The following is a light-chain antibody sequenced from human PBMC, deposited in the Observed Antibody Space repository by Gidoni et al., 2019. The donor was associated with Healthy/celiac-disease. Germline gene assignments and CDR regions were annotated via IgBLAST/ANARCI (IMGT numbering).Light chain of an antibody. CDR3: QQYDNLLRT. Sequence: DIQMTQSPSSLSASVGDRVTITCQASQDISNYLHLYQQKPGKAPKLLIYDASNLETGVPSRFSGSGSVTDFTFTISSLQPEDIATYYCQQYDNLLRTFGPGTKVDIK. CDR2: DAS. V-gene: IGKV1-33*01. J-gene: IGKJ3*01. CDR1: QDISNY.